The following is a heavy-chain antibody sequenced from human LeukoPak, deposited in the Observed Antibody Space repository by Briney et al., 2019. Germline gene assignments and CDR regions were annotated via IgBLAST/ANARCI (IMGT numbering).Heavy chain of an antibody. V-gene: IGHV4-59*01. D-gene: IGHD6-13*01. CDR1: GGSIASYY. CDR2: IYYSGST. CDR3: AKGRQQLDY. Sequence: SETLSLTRTVSGGSIASYYWSWIRQPAGKGLEWIGYIYYSGSTNYDPSLKSRVTISVDTSKNQFSLKLSSVTAADTAVYYCAKGRQQLDYWGQGTLVTVSS. J-gene: IGHJ4*02.